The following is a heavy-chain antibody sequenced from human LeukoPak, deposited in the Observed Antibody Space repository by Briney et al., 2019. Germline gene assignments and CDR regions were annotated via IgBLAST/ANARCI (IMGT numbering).Heavy chain of an antibody. CDR3: APRREKEPFYN. J-gene: IGHJ4*02. CDR1: GFTFDDYA. V-gene: IGHV3-9*01. D-gene: IGHD1-14*01. Sequence: GGSLRLSCAASGFTFDDYAMHWVRQAPGKGLEWISSISYNSVIMNYADSVKGRFTISRDNAKNSLYLQMNSLTDEDTAFYYCAPRREKEPFYNWGQGTLVTVSS. CDR2: ISYNSVIM.